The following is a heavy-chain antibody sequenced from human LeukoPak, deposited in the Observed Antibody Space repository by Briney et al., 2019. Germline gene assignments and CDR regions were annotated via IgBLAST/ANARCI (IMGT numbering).Heavy chain of an antibody. Sequence: GGSLRLSCAASGFTFSSYAMHWVRQAPGKRLEWVAVISYDGSNKYYAESVKGRFTISRDNSKNTLYVQMNSLRAEDTAVYYCAKDKGYSYGVAYYFDYWGQGTLVSVSS. D-gene: IGHD5-18*01. CDR3: AKDKGYSYGVAYYFDY. J-gene: IGHJ4*02. V-gene: IGHV3-30*18. CDR2: ISYDGSNK. CDR1: GFTFSSYA.